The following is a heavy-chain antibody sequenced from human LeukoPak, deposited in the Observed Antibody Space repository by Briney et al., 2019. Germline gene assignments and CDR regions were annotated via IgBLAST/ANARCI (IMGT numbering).Heavy chain of an antibody. CDR2: IYPADSDT. Sequence: ASVKVSCKASGYTFTSYYMHWVRQAPGQGLEWMGIIYPADSDTRYSPSFQGQVTISVDKSITTAYLQWGSLKASDTAIYYCAGRGTGTTLAFDYWGQGTLVTVSS. V-gene: IGHV5-51*01. CDR3: AGRGTGTTLAFDY. CDR1: GYTFTSYY. D-gene: IGHD1-1*01. J-gene: IGHJ4*02.